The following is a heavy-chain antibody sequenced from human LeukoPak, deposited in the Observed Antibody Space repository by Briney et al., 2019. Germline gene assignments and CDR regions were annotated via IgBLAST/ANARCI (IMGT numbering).Heavy chain of an antibody. CDR2: CPSGRT. Sequence: SETLSLTCTVSNDSISSYCCSWVRQPPGKGLEWIMCPSGRTDYNPSLKSRVTMSIDTSKNQLSMELRFLTAADTAVYYCAKGVVCGSTRCYTPHWFDPWGQGTLVTVSS. CDR1: NDSISSYC. CDR3: AKGVVCGSTRCYTPHWFDP. V-gene: IGHV4-4*09. J-gene: IGHJ5*02. D-gene: IGHD2-2*02.